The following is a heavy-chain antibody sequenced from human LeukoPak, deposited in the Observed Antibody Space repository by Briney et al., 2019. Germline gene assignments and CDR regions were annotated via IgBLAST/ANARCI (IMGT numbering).Heavy chain of an antibody. Sequence: SETLSLTCTVSSGSISSYYWSWIRQPPGKGLEWIGYVYYSGSAYYNPSLKSRVTISVDTSKNHFSLNLSSVTAADTAVYYCARSQWLVPQDYWGQGSLVTVSS. V-gene: IGHV4-59*08. CDR2: VYYSGSA. CDR3: ARSQWLVPQDY. D-gene: IGHD6-19*01. CDR1: SGSISSYY. J-gene: IGHJ4*02.